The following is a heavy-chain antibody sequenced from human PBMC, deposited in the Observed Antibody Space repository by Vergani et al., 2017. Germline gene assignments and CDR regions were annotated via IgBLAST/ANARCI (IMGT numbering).Heavy chain of an antibody. CDR2: ISSSSSYT. CDR3: ARSRRGLDY. V-gene: IGHV3-11*05. D-gene: IGHD3-16*01. Sequence: VQLVESGGGLIQPGGSLRLSCAASGFTVSSNYMSWVRQAPGKGLEWVSYISSSSSYTNYADSVKGRFTISRDNAKNSLYLQMNSLRAEDTAVYYCARSRRGLDYWGQGTLVTVSS. J-gene: IGHJ4*02. CDR1: GFTVSSNY.